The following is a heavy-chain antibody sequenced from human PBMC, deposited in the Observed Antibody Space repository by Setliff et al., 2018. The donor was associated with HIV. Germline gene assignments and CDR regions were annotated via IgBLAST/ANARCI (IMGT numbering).Heavy chain of an antibody. D-gene: IGHD3-22*01. CDR2: IYSNGDT. J-gene: IGHJ3*02. CDR1: GFTVSTNY. Sequence: GGSLRLSCAASGFTVSTNYMTWVRQAPGEGLEWVSLIYSNGDTYYADSVKGRFIIYRDNSKNTLYLQMYGLRVEDTAMYYCAKDQITMIVVVPFDIWGQGTMVTVSS. V-gene: IGHV3-53*01. CDR3: AKDQITMIVVVPFDI.